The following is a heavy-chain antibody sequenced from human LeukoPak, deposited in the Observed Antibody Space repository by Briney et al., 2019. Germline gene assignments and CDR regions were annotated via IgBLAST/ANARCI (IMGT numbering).Heavy chain of an antibody. D-gene: IGHD3-22*01. CDR1: GFIFSNYW. J-gene: IGHJ4*02. V-gene: IGHV3-7*01. Sequence: GGSLRLSCAASGFIFSNYWMSWVRQAPGKGLEWVANIKEDGSDKYYVDSVKGRFTISRGNAKNSLYLQMNSLRAEDTAVYYCARNRDFYDSSGSVPLDYWGQGILVTVSS. CDR3: ARNRDFYDSSGSVPLDY. CDR2: IKEDGSDK.